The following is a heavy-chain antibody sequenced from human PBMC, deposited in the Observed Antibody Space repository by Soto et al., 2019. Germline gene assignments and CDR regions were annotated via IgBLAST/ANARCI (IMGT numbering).Heavy chain of an antibody. CDR2: IYYSGST. J-gene: IGHJ4*02. V-gene: IGHV4-39*01. CDR3: TRGWGDMRSCYCDH. D-gene: IGHD3-22*01. Sequence: SETLSLTCTVSGASISSSSYYWAWIRQPPGKGLEWIGSIYYSGSTYFNPSLKSRVTISIDTSKNQFSLKLSSVTAADTSVYYCTRGWGDMRSCYCDHWGQGTLVTVSS. CDR1: GASISSSSYY.